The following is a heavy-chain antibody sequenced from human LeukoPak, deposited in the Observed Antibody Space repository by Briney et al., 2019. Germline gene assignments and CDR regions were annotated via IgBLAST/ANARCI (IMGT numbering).Heavy chain of an antibody. V-gene: IGHV3-23*01. CDR2: ISGNGGST. D-gene: IGHD3-10*01. CDR3: AKRPIFGELLYYFDY. J-gene: IGHJ4*02. Sequence: PGGSLRLSCAVSGFTFSSYVMSWVRQAPGKGLEWVSGISGNGGSTFSADFVRGRFIISRDNSKNTLHLQMNSLRAEDTAVYYCAKRPIFGELLYYFDYWGQGTLVTVSS. CDR1: GFTFSSYV.